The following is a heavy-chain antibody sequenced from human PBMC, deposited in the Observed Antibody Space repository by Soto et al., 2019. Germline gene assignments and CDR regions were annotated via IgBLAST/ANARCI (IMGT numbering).Heavy chain of an antibody. CDR1: GYTFTGYY. Sequence: ASVKVSCKASGYTFTGYYIHRVRQAPGQGLEWMGWINPNSGGTNYAQNSQGRVIMTTDTSISTVHMELSRLRSDDTAVYYCARDSRYGSGSYDAFDTCGQGTMVTVSS. J-gene: IGHJ3*02. V-gene: IGHV1-2*02. D-gene: IGHD3-10*01. CDR2: INPNSGGT. CDR3: ARDSRYGSGSYDAFDT.